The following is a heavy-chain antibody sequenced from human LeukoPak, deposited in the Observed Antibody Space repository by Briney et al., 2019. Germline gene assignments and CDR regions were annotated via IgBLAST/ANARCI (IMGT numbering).Heavy chain of an antibody. CDR3: ARGTGGYGEYDAFDI. D-gene: IGHD5-12*01. CDR1: GFTFSSYW. CDR2: INSDGSST. V-gene: IGHV3-74*01. Sequence: GGSLRLSCAASGFTFSSYWMHWVRQAPGQGLVWVSRINSDGSSTSYADSVKGRFTISRDNAKNTLYLQMNSLRAEDTAVYYCARGTGGYGEYDAFDIWGQGTMVTVSS. J-gene: IGHJ3*02.